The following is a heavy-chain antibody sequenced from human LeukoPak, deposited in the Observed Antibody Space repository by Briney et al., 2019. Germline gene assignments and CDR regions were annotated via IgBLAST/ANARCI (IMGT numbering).Heavy chain of an antibody. D-gene: IGHD2-15*01. CDR2: VSGSGVST. Sequence: PGGSLRLSCAVSGFTFSSYSMSWVRQAPGKGLEWVSAVSGSGVSTPYGDSIKGRFTISRDNSKNTVDLQMDSLRAEDTATYYCARGYCSTGSCQYSFDCWGQGTLVTVSS. J-gene: IGHJ4*02. V-gene: IGHV3-23*01. CDR3: ARGYCSTGSCQYSFDC. CDR1: GFTFSSYS.